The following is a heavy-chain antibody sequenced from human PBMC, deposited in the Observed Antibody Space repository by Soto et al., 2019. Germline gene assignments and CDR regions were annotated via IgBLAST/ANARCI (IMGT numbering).Heavy chain of an antibody. CDR1: GYTFTSYD. D-gene: IGHD4-17*01. V-gene: IGHV1-8*01. CDR3: VYGAEDALDS. Sequence: ASVKVSCKASGYTFTSYDINWVRQATGQGLEWMGWMNPNSGNTGYAQKFQGRVTMTRDTSISTAYMELSSLRSEDTAVYYCVYGAEDALDSWGQGTMVTVAS. J-gene: IGHJ3*02. CDR2: MNPNSGNT.